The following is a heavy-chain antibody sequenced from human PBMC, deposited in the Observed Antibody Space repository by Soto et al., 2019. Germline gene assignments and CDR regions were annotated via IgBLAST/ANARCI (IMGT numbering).Heavy chain of an antibody. CDR2: IHHSGST. V-gene: IGHV4-30-2*01. CDR1: GGSISSGGYS. CDR3: ARGQVVAAQH. J-gene: IGHJ4*02. Sequence: QLQLQASGSGLVKPSQTLSLTCAVSGGSISSGGYSWSWIRQPPGKGLEWIGYIHHSGSTYYNPSLRSRVNISVDRSKNQFSLKLSSVTAADTAVYYCARGQVVAAQHWGQGTLVTVSS. D-gene: IGHD2-15*01.